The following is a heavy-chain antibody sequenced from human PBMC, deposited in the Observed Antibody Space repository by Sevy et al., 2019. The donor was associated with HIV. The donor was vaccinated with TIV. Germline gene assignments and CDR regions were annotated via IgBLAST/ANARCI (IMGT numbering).Heavy chain of an antibody. V-gene: IGHV1-2*04. J-gene: IGHJ4*02. Sequence: ASVKVSCKASGYTFTGYYLHWVRQAPGQGLEWMGWINPNSGGTNYAQKFQGLVTMTRDTSISTAYMELSRLRSDDTAVYYCARGDYGVYGDENFDYWGQGTLVTVSS. CDR1: GYTFTGYY. CDR2: INPNSGGT. D-gene: IGHD4-17*01. CDR3: ARGDYGVYGDENFDY.